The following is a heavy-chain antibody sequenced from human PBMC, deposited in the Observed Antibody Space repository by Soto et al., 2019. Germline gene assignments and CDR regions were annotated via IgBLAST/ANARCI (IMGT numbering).Heavy chain of an antibody. CDR2: IIPIFGVA. CDR1: GGSFSSYT. Sequence: ASVKVSCKASGGSFSSYTINWVRQAPGQGLEWMGRIIPIFGVANSAQKFQGRVTITADKSTSTVYMELSSLRSEDTAVYYCASQPDRYYYDTSGYWYFDLWGRGTLVTVSS. CDR3: ASQPDRYYYDTSGYWYFDL. J-gene: IGHJ2*01. D-gene: IGHD3-22*01. V-gene: IGHV1-69*02.